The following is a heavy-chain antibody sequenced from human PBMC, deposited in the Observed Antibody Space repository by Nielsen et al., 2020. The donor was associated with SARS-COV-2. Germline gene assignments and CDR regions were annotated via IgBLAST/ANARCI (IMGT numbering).Heavy chain of an antibody. CDR1: GFTFSSYA. D-gene: IGHD6-25*01. CDR3: AKGREKRHTHQDY. J-gene: IGHJ4*02. CDR2: ISGSGGST. V-gene: IGHV3-23*01. Sequence: GESLKISCAASGFTFSSYAMSWVRQAPGKGLEWVSAISGSGGSTYYADSVKGRFTISRDNSKNTLYLQMNSLRAEDTAVYYCAKGREKRHTHQDYWGQGTLVTVSS.